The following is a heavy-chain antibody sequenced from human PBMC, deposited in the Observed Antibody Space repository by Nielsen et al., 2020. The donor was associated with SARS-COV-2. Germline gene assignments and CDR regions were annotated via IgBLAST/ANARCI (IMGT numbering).Heavy chain of an antibody. CDR1: GFTLSRNY. CDR2: IYRDGST. V-gene: IGHV3-66*01. Sequence: GGSLRLSCAGSGFTLSRNYMSWVRQAPGKGLGWVSGIYRDGSTFYADSVKGRFTISRDNSKNTLYLQMSSLRAEDTAVYYCARDAPYYDSLTGYSVDYGFDVWGHGTTVTVSS. D-gene: IGHD3-9*01. J-gene: IGHJ6*02. CDR3: ARDAPYYDSLTGYSVDYGFDV.